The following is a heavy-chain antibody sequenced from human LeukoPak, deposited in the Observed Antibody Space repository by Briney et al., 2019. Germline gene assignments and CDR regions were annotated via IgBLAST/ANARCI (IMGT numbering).Heavy chain of an antibody. V-gene: IGHV6-1*01. CDR1: GDSVSSNSAA. CDR3: ARDTIFGAYYYYYGMDV. CDR2: TYYRSKWYN. D-gene: IGHD3-3*01. J-gene: IGHJ6*02. Sequence: SQTLSLTCAISGDSVSSNSAAWNWIRQSPSRGLEWLGRTYYRSKWYNDYAVSVKSRITINPVTSKNQFSLQLNSVTPEDTAVYYCARDTIFGAYYYYYGMDVWGQGTTVTVSS.